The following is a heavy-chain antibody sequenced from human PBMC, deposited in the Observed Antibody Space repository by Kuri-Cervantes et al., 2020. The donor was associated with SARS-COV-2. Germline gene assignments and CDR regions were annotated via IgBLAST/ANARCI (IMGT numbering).Heavy chain of an antibody. CDR2: ISGSGGST. CDR3: AKALDQDYGDYYYYYMDV. CDR1: GFTFSSYA. J-gene: IGHJ6*03. Sequence: GESLKISCAASGFTFSSYAMSWVRQAPGKGLEWVSAISGSGGSTYYADSVKGRFTISRDNSKNTLYLQMNSLRAEDTAVYYCAKALDQDYGDYYYYYMDVWGKGTTVTVSS. V-gene: IGHV3-23*01. D-gene: IGHD4-17*01.